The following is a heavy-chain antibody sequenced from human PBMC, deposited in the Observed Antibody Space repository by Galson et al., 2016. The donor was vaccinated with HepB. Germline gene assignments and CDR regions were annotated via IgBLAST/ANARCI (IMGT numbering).Heavy chain of an antibody. CDR1: GGTFSSFA. Sequence: SVKVSCKASGGTFSSFAVSWVRQAPGQGLEWMGGIIPIFGTPIYAQKFQGRVTISADESTSTAYMDLSNLTSEDTALYYCARDHGSGWFSFMDVWGRGTTVTVSS. V-gene: IGHV1-69*13. D-gene: IGHD6-19*01. CDR3: ARDHGSGWFSFMDV. J-gene: IGHJ6*02. CDR2: IIPIFGTP.